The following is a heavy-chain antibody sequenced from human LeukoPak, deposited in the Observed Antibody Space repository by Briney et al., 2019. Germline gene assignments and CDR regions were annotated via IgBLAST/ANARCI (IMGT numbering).Heavy chain of an antibody. CDR3: AREGTYSGRYYEDY. Sequence: ASVKVSCKASGYTFTTYGLTWVRQAPGQGLEWMGWISAYNGNTRYAQKFQGRVTMTTVTSTTTGYLELRSLRSDDTAVYYCAREGTYSGRYYEDYWGQGTLVTVSS. V-gene: IGHV1-18*01. CDR2: ISAYNGNT. CDR1: GYTFTTYG. J-gene: IGHJ4*02. D-gene: IGHD1-26*01.